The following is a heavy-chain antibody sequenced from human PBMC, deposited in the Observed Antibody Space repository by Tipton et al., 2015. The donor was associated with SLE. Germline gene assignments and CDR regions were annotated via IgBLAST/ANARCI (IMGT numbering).Heavy chain of an antibody. D-gene: IGHD6-19*01. CDR3: ARGLQWLVEFYYDY. Sequence: SLRLSCAASGFTFSDHYMDWVRQAPGKGLEWVGRTRNKANSYTTEYAASVKGRFTISRDDSKNSLYLQMNSLRAEDTAVYYCARGLQWLVEFYYDYWGQGTLVTVSS. CDR1: GFTFSDHY. J-gene: IGHJ4*02. CDR2: TRNKANSYTT. V-gene: IGHV3-72*01.